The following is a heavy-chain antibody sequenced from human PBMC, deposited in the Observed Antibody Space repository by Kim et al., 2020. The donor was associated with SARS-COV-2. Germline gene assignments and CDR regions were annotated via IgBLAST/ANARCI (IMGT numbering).Heavy chain of an antibody. D-gene: IGHD2-21*01. J-gene: IGHJ4*02. Sequence: SETLSLTCAVYGGSFSGYYWSWIRQPPGKGLEWIGEINHSGSTNYNPSLKSRVTISVDTSKNQFSLKLSSVTAADTAVYYCARASRPKYCGGDCYTPRYFDYWGQGTLVTVSS. CDR1: GGSFSGYY. CDR3: ARASRPKYCGGDCYTPRYFDY. CDR2: INHSGST. V-gene: IGHV4-34*01.